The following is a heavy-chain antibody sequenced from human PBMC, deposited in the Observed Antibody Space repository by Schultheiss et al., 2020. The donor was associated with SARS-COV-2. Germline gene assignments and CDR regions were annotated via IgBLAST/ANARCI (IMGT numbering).Heavy chain of an antibody. J-gene: IGHJ5*02. CDR1: GFTFSSYA. V-gene: IGHV3-30-3*01. D-gene: IGHD6-13*01. CDR2: ISYDGSNK. Sequence: GGSLRLSCAASGFTFSSYAMHWVRQAPGKGLEWVAVISYDGSNKYYADSVKGRFTISRDNSKNTLYLQMNSLRDEDTAVYYCARDDPKYSSTWKNWFDPWGQGTLVTVSS. CDR3: ARDDPKYSSTWKNWFDP.